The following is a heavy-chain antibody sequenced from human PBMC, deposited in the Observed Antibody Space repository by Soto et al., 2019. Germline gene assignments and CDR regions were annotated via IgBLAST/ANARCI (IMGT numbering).Heavy chain of an antibody. D-gene: IGHD2-15*01. J-gene: IGHJ5*02. CDR2: ISRDGNAT. CDR1: GFIFSDYY. CDR3: REAPRCFSFKSGFDP. Sequence: PGGSLRLSCAASGFIFSDYYMSWIRQAPGKGLEWLAYISRDGNATFYADSVIGRFTVSRDNAKNSLFLQMDDLRAEDTAMFFCREAPRCFSFKSGFDPGGRETLFTSPQ. V-gene: IGHV3-11*01.